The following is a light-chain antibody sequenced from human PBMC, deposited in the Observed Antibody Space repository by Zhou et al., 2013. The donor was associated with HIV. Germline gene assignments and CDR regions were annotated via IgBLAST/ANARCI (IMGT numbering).Light chain of an antibody. Sequence: EIVMTQSPDTLSVSPGESATLSCRASQSVSTNLVWYQQKAGQAPRLLIYAASTRATGIPVRFSGSGSGTDFTLTINSLQSEDFALYHCQQDNEWPWTFGQGTKVE. CDR2: AAS. J-gene: IGKJ1*01. CDR3: QQDNEWPWT. V-gene: IGKV3-15*01. CDR1: QSVSTN.